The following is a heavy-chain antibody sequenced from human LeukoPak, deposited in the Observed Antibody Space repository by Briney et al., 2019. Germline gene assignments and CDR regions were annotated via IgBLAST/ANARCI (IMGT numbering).Heavy chain of an antibody. V-gene: IGHV1-18*01. J-gene: IGHJ4*02. CDR1: GYTFTSYG. CDR2: ISAYNGNT. D-gene: IGHD3-22*01. CDR3: ARYYDTSGPFDY. Sequence: ASVKVSCKASGYTFTSYGISWVRQAPGQGLEWMGWISAYNGNTNYAQKLQGRVTMTTDTSPSTAHMELRSLRSDDTAVYYVARYYDTSGPFDYWGQRTLVTVSS.